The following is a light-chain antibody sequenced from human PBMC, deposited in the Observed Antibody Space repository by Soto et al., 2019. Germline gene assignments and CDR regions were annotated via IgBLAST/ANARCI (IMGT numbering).Light chain of an antibody. CDR2: DAS. V-gene: IGKV1-5*01. Sequence: IQMTQSPSTLSASIGDRGSITCRASQAISIWVAWHQQKPGRAPKLLIYDASTLESGVPLRFSGNGSRTEFTPTISRLQPDDFATYYCQQYDSFMTFGQGTKVDI. J-gene: IGKJ1*01. CDR3: QQYDSFMT. CDR1: QAISIW.